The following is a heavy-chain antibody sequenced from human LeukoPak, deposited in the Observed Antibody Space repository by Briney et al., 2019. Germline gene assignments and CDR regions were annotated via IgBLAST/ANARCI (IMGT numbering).Heavy chain of an antibody. D-gene: IGHD6-13*01. J-gene: IGHJ4*02. V-gene: IGHV3-30*18. Sequence: VKPGGSLRLSCAASGFTFSSYGMHWVRQAPGKGLEWVAVISYDGSNKYYADSVKGRFTISRDNSKNTLYLQMNSLRAEDTAVYYCAKDGRIAAGIDYWGQGTLVTVSS. CDR3: AKDGRIAAGIDY. CDR1: GFTFSSYG. CDR2: ISYDGSNK.